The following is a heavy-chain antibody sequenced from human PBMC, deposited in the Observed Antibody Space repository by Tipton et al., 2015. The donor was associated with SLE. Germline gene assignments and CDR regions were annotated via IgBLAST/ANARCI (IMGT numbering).Heavy chain of an antibody. CDR2: INYSGIT. CDR3: ARGRYSYGLHLDY. CDR1: GGSFSGYY. J-gene: IGHJ4*02. Sequence: TLSLTCAVYGGSFSGYYWSWIRQPPGKGLEWIGEINYSGITYYNPPLKSRLTISLDTSKNQFSLKLSSVTAADTAVYYCARGRYSYGLHLDYWGQGTLVTVSS. V-gene: IGHV4-34*09. D-gene: IGHD5-18*01.